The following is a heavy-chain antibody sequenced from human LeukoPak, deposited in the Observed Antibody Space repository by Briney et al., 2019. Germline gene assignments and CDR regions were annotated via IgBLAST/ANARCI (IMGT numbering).Heavy chain of an antibody. Sequence: ASVKVSCKASGYTFTSYDINWVRQAAGQGLEWMGWMNPNSGNTGYAQKFQGRVTITRNTSISTAYMELSSLRSEDTAVYYCARGSGSYYAFDIWGQGTMVTVSS. CDR3: ARGSGSYYAFDI. J-gene: IGHJ3*02. CDR1: GYTFTSYD. D-gene: IGHD1-26*01. V-gene: IGHV1-8*03. CDR2: MNPNSGNT.